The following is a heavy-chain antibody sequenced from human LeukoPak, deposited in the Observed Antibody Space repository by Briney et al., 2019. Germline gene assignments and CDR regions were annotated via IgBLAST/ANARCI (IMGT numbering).Heavy chain of an antibody. CDR3: ARARDSKYYFDY. V-gene: IGHV3-21*01. D-gene: IGHD3/OR15-3a*01. CDR1: GFTFDDYA. CDR2: ISSSSSYI. Sequence: GRSLRLSCAASGFTFDDYAMNWVRQAPGKGLEWVSSISSSSSYIYYADSVKGRFTISRDNAKNSLYLQMNSLRAEDTAVYYCARARDSKYYFDYWGQGTLVTVSS. J-gene: IGHJ4*02.